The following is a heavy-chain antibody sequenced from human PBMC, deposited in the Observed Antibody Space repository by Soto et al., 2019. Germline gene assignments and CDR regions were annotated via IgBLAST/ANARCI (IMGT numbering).Heavy chain of an antibody. CDR3: AKTHGLYGGTTNQMEV. CDR2: ISYDGSNK. Sequence: QVQLVESGVGVVQPGRSLRLSGAASGFTFSSYGMHWVREAPGKGLEWVAVISYDGSNKYYADSVKGRFTISRDNSKNTLYLQMNSLRAEDTAVYYCAKTHGLYGGTTNQMEVWGQGTTVTVSS. V-gene: IGHV3-30*18. J-gene: IGHJ6*02. CDR1: GFTFSSYG. D-gene: IGHD1-1*01.